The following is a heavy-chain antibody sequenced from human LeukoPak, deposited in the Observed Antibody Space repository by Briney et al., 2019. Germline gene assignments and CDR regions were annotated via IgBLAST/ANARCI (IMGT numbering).Heavy chain of an antibody. J-gene: IGHJ4*02. CDR3: ARPPGYSYGYYFDY. Sequence: GGSLRLSCAASGFTFSSYGMHWVRQAPGKGLEWVAVIWYDGSNKYYADSVKGRFTISRDNSKNTLYLQMNSLRAEDTAVYYCARPPGYSYGYYFDYWGQGTLVTVSS. CDR1: GFTFSSYG. CDR2: IWYDGSNK. D-gene: IGHD5-18*01. V-gene: IGHV3-33*01.